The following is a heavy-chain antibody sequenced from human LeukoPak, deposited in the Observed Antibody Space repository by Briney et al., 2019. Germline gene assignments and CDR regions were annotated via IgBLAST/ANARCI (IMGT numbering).Heavy chain of an antibody. J-gene: IGHJ5*02. CDR2: IWPGDSDT. Sequence: GESLKISCKGSGYSFFHYWIAWVRQMPGKGLEWMGIIWPGDSDTRYSPSFQGQVTVSADKSISTAYLQWSSLKASDTAMYYCARSVELRFGNANWFDPWGQGTLVTVSS. CDR1: GYSFFHYW. D-gene: IGHD3-10*01. CDR3: ARSVELRFGNANWFDP. V-gene: IGHV5-51*06.